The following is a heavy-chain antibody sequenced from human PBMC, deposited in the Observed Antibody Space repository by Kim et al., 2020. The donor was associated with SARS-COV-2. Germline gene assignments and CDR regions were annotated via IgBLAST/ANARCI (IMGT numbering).Heavy chain of an antibody. J-gene: IGHJ5*02. V-gene: IGHV4-34*01. CDR3: ARGPSTYYYGSGSYKGLSFDP. Sequence: SETLSLTCAVYGGSFSGYYWSWIRQPPGKGLEWIGEINHSGSTNYNPSLKSRVTISVDTSKNQFSLKLSSVTAADTAVYYCARGPSTYYYGSGSYKGLSFDPWGQGTLVTVSS. CDR1: GGSFSGYY. CDR2: INHSGST. D-gene: IGHD3-10*01.